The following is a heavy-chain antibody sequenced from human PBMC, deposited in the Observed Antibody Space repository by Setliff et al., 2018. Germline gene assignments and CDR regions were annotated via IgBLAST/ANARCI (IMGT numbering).Heavy chain of an antibody. V-gene: IGHV3-15*01. Sequence: GSLRLSCTASGFTFSNAWMTWVRQAPGKGLEWVGRIRSKTDGGTTDYAAPVKGRFTISRDDSKNTMYLQMNSLKPEDKAVYYCTLDSVKGRFTISRDNARNSLYLQMNSLRAEDTAVYYCAREQFVGDYWGQGTLVTVSS. J-gene: IGHJ4*02. D-gene: IGHD3-10*01. CDR2: IRSKTDGGTT. CDR3: TLDSVKGRFTISRDNARNSLYLQMNSLRAEDTAVYYCAREQFVGDY. CDR1: GFTFSNAW.